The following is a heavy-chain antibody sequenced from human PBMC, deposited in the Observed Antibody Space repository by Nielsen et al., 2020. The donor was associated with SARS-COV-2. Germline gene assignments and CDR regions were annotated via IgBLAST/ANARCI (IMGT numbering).Heavy chain of an antibody. CDR3: ARASGITMIVVVMGAFDI. V-gene: IGHV4-31*03. D-gene: IGHD3-22*01. CDR1: GGSISSGGYY. CDR2: IYYSGST. Sequence: SETLSLTCTVSGGSISSGGYYWSWIRQHPGKGLEWIGYIYYSGSTYYNPSPKSRVTISVDTSKNQFSLKLSSVTAADTAVYYCARASGITMIVVVMGAFDIWGQGTMVTVSS. J-gene: IGHJ3*02.